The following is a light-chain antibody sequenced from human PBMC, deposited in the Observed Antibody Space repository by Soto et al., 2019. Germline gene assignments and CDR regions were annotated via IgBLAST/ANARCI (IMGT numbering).Light chain of an antibody. CDR2: GAS. Sequence: EIVMTQSPATLSVSPXXXXXXXXXASXXXSXNLAWYQQKPGQAPRLLIYGASTRATGIPARFSGSGSGTEFTLTISSLQSEXFAVXYXXQXNNWPRTFGQGTKVEIK. V-gene: IGKV3-15*01. CDR3: XQXNNWPRT. CDR1: XXXSXN. J-gene: IGKJ1*01.